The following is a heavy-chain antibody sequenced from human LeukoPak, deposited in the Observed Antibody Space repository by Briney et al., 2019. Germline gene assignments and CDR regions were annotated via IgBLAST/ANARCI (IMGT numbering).Heavy chain of an antibody. D-gene: IGHD1-26*01. CDR1: GFTFSGSA. J-gene: IGHJ4*02. CDR2: IRSKANSYAT. V-gene: IGHV3-73*01. Sequence: GGSLKLSCAASGFTFSGSAMHWVRQASGKGLEWVGRIRSKANSYATAYAASVKGRFTISRDDSKNTAYLQMNSLKTEDTVVYYCSDPGVGYWGQGTLVTVSS. CDR3: SDPGVGY.